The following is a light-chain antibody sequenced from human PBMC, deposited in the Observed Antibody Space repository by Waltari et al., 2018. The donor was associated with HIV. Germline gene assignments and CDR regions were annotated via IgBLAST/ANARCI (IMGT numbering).Light chain of an antibody. CDR1: SSNIGSNY. CDR3: AAWDDSRSAPV. Sequence: QSVLTQPPSASGTPGQRVTISCSGSSSNIGSNYVSWYQQLPGTTPKLLIYRNNPRPAGVPARFDGSKSGTSTSLAISGLRSEDEADYYCAAWDDSRSAPVFGGGTKLTVL. J-gene: IGLJ3*02. CDR2: RNN. V-gene: IGLV1-47*01.